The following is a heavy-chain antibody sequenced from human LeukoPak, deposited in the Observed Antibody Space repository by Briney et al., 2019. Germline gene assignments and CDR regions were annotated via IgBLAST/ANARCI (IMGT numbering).Heavy chain of an antibody. Sequence: ASVKVSCKASGGTFSSYAISWARQAPGQGLEWMGRIIPILGIANYAQKFQGRVTMTEDTSTDTAYMELSSLRSEDTAVYYCATPSPLWLHWGQGTLVTVSS. J-gene: IGHJ4*02. CDR1: GGTFSSYA. CDR3: ATPSPLWLH. V-gene: IGHV1-69*04. CDR2: IIPILGIA. D-gene: IGHD5-18*01.